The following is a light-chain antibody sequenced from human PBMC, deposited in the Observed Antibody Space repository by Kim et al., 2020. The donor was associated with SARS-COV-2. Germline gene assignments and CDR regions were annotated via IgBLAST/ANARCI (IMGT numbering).Light chain of an antibody. V-gene: IGLV6-57*03. CDR2: EDD. CDR3: QSYDSSRAV. J-gene: IGLJ7*01. CDR1: GGSIASTY. Sequence: GKTVAISCTRSGGSIASTYVLWYQQRPGSAPTTVIYEDDRRPSGVPDRFSGSIDRSSNSASLTISGLKSEDEADYYCQSYDSSRAVFGGGTQLTVL.